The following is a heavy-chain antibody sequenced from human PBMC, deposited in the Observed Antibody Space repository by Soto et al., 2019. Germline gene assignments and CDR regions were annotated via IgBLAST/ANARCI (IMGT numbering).Heavy chain of an antibody. CDR3: AKDQEGPYGDYDGYFDL. CDR2: ISGSGGST. Sequence: GGSLRLSCAASGFTFSSYAMSWVRQAPGKGLEWVSAISGSGGSTYYADSVKGRFTISRDNSKNTLYLQMNSLRAEDTAVYYCAKDQEGPYGDYDGYFDLWGRGTLVTVSS. J-gene: IGHJ2*01. CDR1: GFTFSSYA. V-gene: IGHV3-23*01. D-gene: IGHD4-17*01.